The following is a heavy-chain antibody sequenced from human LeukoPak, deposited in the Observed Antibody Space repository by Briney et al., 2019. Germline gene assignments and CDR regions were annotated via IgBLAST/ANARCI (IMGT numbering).Heavy chain of an antibody. D-gene: IGHD3-22*01. Sequence: GGSLSLSCAASGFTVSSNYLSWVRQAPGKGLEWVSVIYSGGRTYYADSVKGRFTISRDNSKNTLYLQMNSLRAEDTAVYYCARESYYDSSGYYEGAFDIWGQGTMVTVSS. V-gene: IGHV3-53*01. CDR3: ARESYYDSSGYYEGAFDI. J-gene: IGHJ3*02. CDR2: IYSGGRT. CDR1: GFTVSSNY.